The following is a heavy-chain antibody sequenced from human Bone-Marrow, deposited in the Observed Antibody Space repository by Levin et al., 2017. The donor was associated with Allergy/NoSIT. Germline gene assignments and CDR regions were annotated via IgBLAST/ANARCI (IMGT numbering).Heavy chain of an antibody. CDR2: IKPKIEGETT. CDR1: GFSFSDVS. Sequence: GGSLRLSCVGSGFSFSDVSLNWVRQAPGKGLKWVGRIKPKIEGETTDYAAFVQGRFTISRDDSKNTLYLQMNTLKNEDTAVYYCTTGPDPWGQGSLVTVSS. V-gene: IGHV3-15*01. J-gene: IGHJ5*02. CDR3: TTGPDP.